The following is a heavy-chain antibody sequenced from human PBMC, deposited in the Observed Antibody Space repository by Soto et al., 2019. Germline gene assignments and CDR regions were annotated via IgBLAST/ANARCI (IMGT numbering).Heavy chain of an antibody. V-gene: IGHV4-39*01. J-gene: IGHJ4*02. Sequence: SETLSLTCTVSGDSITASYSNWAWIRQPPGKGLEWIGTSYYSGTTSQNPPLRSRISISGDTSRNQFSLNSRSVTAADSGVYYCAKLVRDDVRRSDLDHWGQGTPVTVSS. CDR2: SYYSGTT. CDR3: AKLVRDDVRRSDLDH. CDR1: GDSITASYSN. D-gene: IGHD3-10*02.